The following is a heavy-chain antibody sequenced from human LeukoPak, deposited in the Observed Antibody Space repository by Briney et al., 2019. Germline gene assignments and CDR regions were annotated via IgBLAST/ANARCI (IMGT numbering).Heavy chain of an antibody. D-gene: IGHD5-24*01. V-gene: IGHV1-46*01. CDR1: GYTFTSYY. CDR3: ARALEMATIISAGGY. CDR2: INPSGGST. Sequence: GASVKVSCKASGYTFTSYYMHWVRQAPGQGLEWMGIINPSGGSTSYAQKFQGRVTMTRDTSMSTVYMELSSLRSEDTAVYYCARALEMATIISAGGYWGQGTLVTVSS. J-gene: IGHJ4*02.